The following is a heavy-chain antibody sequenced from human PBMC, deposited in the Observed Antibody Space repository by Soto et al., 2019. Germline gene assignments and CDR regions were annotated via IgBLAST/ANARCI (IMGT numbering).Heavy chain of an antibody. CDR2: IYYSGST. D-gene: IGHD3-10*01. V-gene: IGHV4-39*07. Sequence: PSETLSLTCTVSGGSITSSSYYWGWIRQPPGKGLEWIGTIYYSGSTYYNPSLKSRVTISVDTSKNQFSLKLSSVTAADTAVYYCARGRGSGSPANWFDPWGQGTLVTVSS. J-gene: IGHJ5*02. CDR1: GGSITSSSYY. CDR3: ARGRGSGSPANWFDP.